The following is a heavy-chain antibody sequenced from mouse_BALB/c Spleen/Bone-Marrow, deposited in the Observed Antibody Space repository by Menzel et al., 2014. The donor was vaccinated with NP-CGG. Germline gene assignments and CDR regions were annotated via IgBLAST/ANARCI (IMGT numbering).Heavy chain of an antibody. Sequence: VMLVESGAELMKPGASVKISCKATGYTFSSYWIEWVKLRPGHGLEWIGEILPGSGTSNYNMKFKGKATFTADTSSNTAYMQLSGLTSEDSAVYYCARVLYYGNYDSFAYWGQGTLVTVSA. J-gene: IGHJ3*01. CDR1: GYTFSSYW. CDR3: ARVLYYGNYDSFAY. D-gene: IGHD2-1*01. CDR2: ILPGSGTS. V-gene: IGHV1-9*01.